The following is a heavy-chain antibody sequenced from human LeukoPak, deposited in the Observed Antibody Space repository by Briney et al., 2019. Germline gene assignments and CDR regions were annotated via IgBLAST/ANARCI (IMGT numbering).Heavy chain of an antibody. CDR2: IYTSGST. V-gene: IGHV4-4*07. Sequence: SETLSLTCTVSGGSISSYYWSWIRQPAGKGLEWIGRIYTSGSTNYNPSLKSRVTMSVDTSKNQFSLKLSSVTAADTAVYYCARGPMVRGNTVAEYFDYWGQGTLVTVSS. CDR1: GGSISSYY. CDR3: ARGPMVRGNTVAEYFDY. J-gene: IGHJ4*02. D-gene: IGHD3-10*01.